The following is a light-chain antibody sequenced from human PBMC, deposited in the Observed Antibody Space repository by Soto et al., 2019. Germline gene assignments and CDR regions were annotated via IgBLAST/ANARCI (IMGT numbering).Light chain of an antibody. CDR3: AATDDSLGGPV. J-gene: IGLJ2*01. CDR2: TNN. CDR1: SSNIETNY. V-gene: IGLV1-47*02. Sequence: QSVLTQPPSASGTPGQRVTISCSGSSSNIETNYVYWYQHLPGAAPKLLIFTNNQRPSGVPDRFSASKSGTSASLAISGLRSEDEGDYYCAATDDSLGGPVFGGGTKVTGL.